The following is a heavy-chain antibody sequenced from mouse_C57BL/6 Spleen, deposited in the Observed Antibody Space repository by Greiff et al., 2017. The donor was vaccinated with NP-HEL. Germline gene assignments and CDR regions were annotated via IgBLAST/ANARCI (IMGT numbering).Heavy chain of an antibody. V-gene: IGHV1-50*01. CDR3: ASTGTKENFDY. CDR2: IDPSDSYT. CDR1: GYTFTSYW. J-gene: IGHJ2*01. Sequence: QVQLQQSGAELVKPGASVKLSCKASGYTFTSYWMQWVKQRPGQGLEWIGEIDPSDSYTNYNQKFKGKATLTVDTSSSTAYMQLSSLTSEDSAVYYCASTGTKENFDYWGQGTTLTVSS. D-gene: IGHD4-1*01.